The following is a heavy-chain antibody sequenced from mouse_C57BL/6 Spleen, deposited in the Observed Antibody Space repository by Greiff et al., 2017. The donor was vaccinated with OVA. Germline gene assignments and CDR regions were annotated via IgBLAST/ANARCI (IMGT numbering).Heavy chain of an antibody. CDR2: IDPSDSYT. J-gene: IGHJ2*01. D-gene: IGHD1-1*01. V-gene: IGHV1-69*01. CDR1: GYTFTSYW. CDR3: ARGIYYYGSSYDY. Sequence: VQLQQPGAELVMPGASVKLSCKASGYTFTSYWMHWVKQRPGQGLEWIGEIDPSDSYTNYNQKFKGKSTLTVDKSSSTAYMQLSSLTSEDSAVYYCARGIYYYGSSYDYWGQGTTLTVSS.